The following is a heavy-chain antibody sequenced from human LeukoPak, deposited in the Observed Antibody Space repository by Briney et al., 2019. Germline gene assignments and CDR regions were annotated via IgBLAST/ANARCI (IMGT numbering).Heavy chain of an antibody. Sequence: SETLSLTCAVYGGSFSGYYWSWIRQPPGKGLEWIGYIYYSGSTNYNPSLKSRVTISVDTSKNQFSLKLSSVTAADTAVYYCARLKDTKIDYWGQGTLVTVSS. CDR1: GGSFSGYY. J-gene: IGHJ4*02. CDR3: ARLKDTKIDY. V-gene: IGHV4-59*08. CDR2: IYYSGST. D-gene: IGHD5-18*01.